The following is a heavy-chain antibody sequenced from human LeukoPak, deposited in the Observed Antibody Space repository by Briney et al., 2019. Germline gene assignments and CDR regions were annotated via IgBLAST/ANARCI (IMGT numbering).Heavy chain of an antibody. Sequence: GGSLNIPGKCSGYRFTSYWLGWVGQMPGKGVEWMGIIYPGNSDPRYSSTLQGQVTPSDDKSISTPYLQWSRLKASHPDMYYCARPHYGSSGYYLNAFDIWGQGTMVTVSS. V-gene: IGHV5-51*01. CDR3: ARPHYGSSGYYLNAFDI. CDR1: GYRFTSYW. CDR2: IYPGNSDP. D-gene: IGHD3-22*01. J-gene: IGHJ3*02.